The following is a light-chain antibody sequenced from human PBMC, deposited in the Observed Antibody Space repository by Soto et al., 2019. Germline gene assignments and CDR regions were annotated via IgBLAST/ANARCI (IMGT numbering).Light chain of an antibody. Sequence: QSVLTQTASVSGSPGQSITISCTGTSSDVGSYNLVSWYQHHPGKAPKLMFFEGSKRPSGVSNRFSGSNSGNTASLTISGLQAEDEADYYCCSYASSSSVYVFGSGTQLTVL. CDR2: EGS. CDR1: SSDVGSYNL. V-gene: IGLV2-23*01. J-gene: IGLJ7*01. CDR3: CSYASSSSVYV.